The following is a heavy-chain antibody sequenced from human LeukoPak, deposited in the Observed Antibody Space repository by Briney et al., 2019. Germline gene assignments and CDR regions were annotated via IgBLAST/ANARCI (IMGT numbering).Heavy chain of an antibody. CDR3: ARDRVRGSLFDY. Sequence: VASVKVSCKASGGTFSSYAISWVRQAPGQGLEWMGRIIHILGIANYAQKFQGRVTITADKSTSTAYMELSSLRSEDTAVYYCARDRVRGSLFDYWGQGTLVTVSS. CDR1: GGTFSSYA. D-gene: IGHD3-16*01. J-gene: IGHJ4*02. CDR2: IIHILGIA. V-gene: IGHV1-69*04.